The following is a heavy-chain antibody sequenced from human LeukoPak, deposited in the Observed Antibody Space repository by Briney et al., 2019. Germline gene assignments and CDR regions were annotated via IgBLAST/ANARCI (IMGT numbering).Heavy chain of an antibody. D-gene: IGHD3-10*01. CDR1: GGSFSGYY. CDR2: IYYSGST. CDR3: ARGGYYGSGNDFRFDP. Sequence: SETLSLTCAVYGGSFSGYYWSWIRQPPGKGLEWIGYIYYSGSTNYKPSLKSRVTISVDTSKNQFSLELSSVTAADTAVYYCARGGYYGSGNDFRFDPWGQGTLVTVSS. J-gene: IGHJ5*02. V-gene: IGHV4-59*01.